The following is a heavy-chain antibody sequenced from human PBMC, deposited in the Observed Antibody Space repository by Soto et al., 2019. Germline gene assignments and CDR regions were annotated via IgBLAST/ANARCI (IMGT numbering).Heavy chain of an antibody. D-gene: IGHD4-17*01. CDR2: IHSSGST. V-gene: IGHV4-4*07. CDR3: ARDFGDYRVFDF. Sequence: SETLSLTCAVSGGSISNYYWIWMRQPAGEGLEWIGRIHSSGSTYYNPSLKRRVTMSVDTSKNQLSLKLSSVTAADTAVYYCARDFGDYRVFDFWGQGTLVTVSS. CDR1: GGSISNYY. J-gene: IGHJ4*02.